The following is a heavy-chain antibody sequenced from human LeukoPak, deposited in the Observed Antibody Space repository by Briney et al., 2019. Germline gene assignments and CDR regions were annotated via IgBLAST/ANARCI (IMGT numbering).Heavy chain of an antibody. D-gene: IGHD6-6*01. Sequence: SETLSLTCAVYGGSFSGYYWSWIRQPPGKGLEWIGYIYYSGTTYYNPSLKSRVTISIDTSRNQFSLKLSSVTAADTAVYYCARHEEYSSSWYYFDYWGQGTLVTVSS. V-gene: IGHV4-59*08. CDR1: GGSFSGYY. CDR3: ARHEEYSSSWYYFDY. CDR2: IYYSGTT. J-gene: IGHJ4*02.